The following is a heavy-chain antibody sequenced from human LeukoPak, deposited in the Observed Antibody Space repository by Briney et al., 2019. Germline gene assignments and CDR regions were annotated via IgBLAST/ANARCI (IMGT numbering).Heavy chain of an antibody. CDR2: INAGNGNT. CDR3: ARDSIVGGYAELDY. Sequence: ASVKVSCKASGYTFTSYAMHWVRQAPGQRLEWMGWINAGNGNTKYSQKFQGRVTITRDTSASTAYMELSSLRSEDTAVYYCARDSIVGGYAELDYWGQGTLVTVSS. D-gene: IGHD5-12*01. CDR1: GYTFTSYA. J-gene: IGHJ4*02. V-gene: IGHV1-3*01.